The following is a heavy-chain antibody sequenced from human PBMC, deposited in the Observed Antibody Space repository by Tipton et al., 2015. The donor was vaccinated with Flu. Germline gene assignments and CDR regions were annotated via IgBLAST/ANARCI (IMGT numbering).Heavy chain of an antibody. V-gene: IGHV4-38-2*01. CDR3: ARVSPRRVTAIVVVMLPEGYFDY. J-gene: IGHJ4*02. CDR2: IYHGGST. Sequence: TLSLTCAVSGYSISSGYYWGWIRQPPGKGLEWIGSIYHGGSTYYSPSLKSRVTISVDTSNNQFSLKLSSVTAADTAVYYCARVSPRRVTAIVVVMLPEGYFDYWGQGTLAIVSS. D-gene: IGHD3-22*01. CDR1: GYSISSGYY.